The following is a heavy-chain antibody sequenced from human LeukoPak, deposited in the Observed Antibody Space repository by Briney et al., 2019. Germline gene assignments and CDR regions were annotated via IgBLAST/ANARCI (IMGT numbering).Heavy chain of an antibody. D-gene: IGHD6-13*01. CDR2: IYGGDSET. Sequence: GESLKISCRGSGYSFAKYWIAWVRQMPGKGLEWMVFIYGGDSETKYSPSFQGQVTISVDRSISTAYLQWSSLKASDTAIYYCARGIAAAGPFWYFDFWGRGTLVTVSS. V-gene: IGHV5-51*01. CDR1: GYSFAKYW. CDR3: ARGIAAAGPFWYFDF. J-gene: IGHJ2*01.